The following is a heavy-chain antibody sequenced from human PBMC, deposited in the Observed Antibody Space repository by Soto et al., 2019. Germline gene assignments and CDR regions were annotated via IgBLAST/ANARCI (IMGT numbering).Heavy chain of an antibody. CDR3: ARDQVVRGGGYYYYGMDV. D-gene: IGHD3-16*01. J-gene: IGHJ6*02. V-gene: IGHV3-30-3*01. Sequence: QVQLVESGGGVVXXXXSLRLSCAASGFTFSSYAMHWVRQAPGKGLEWVAVISSDGSNKYYADSVKGRFTISRDNFKNTLYLKMTSLRAEDTAVYYCARDQVVRGGGYYYYGMDVWGQGTTVTVSS. CDR2: ISSDGSNK. CDR1: GFTFSSYA.